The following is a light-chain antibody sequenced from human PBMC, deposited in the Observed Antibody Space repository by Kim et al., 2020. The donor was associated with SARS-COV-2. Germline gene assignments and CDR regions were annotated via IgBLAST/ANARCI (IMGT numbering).Light chain of an antibody. J-gene: IGLJ3*02. CDR3: NSWDSSGNHWV. CDR1: SLRSYY. V-gene: IGLV3-19*02. CDR2: GKN. Sequence: SSELTQDPAVSVALGQTVRITCQGDSLRSYYANWYQQKPGQAPVRVIYGKNNRPSGIPDRFSGSSSGNTASLTITGAQAEDEADYYCNSWDSSGNHWVFGGGTQLTVL.